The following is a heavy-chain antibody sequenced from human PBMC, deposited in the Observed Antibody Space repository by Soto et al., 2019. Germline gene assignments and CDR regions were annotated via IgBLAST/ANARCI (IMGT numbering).Heavy chain of an antibody. CDR3: AKDVKYSTAADGSYYDF. D-gene: IGHD6-13*01. CDR2: IGDSGAGT. Sequence: EVQLLESGGGLVQPGRSLRLSCSASGFTFRHFAMAWVRQAPGKGLEWVSSIGDSGAGTFYADSVKGRFTISRDNSKNTVHLQMNSLRAEDTAVYFCAKDVKYSTAADGSYYDFWGQGTLVTVSP. CDR1: GFTFRHFA. J-gene: IGHJ4*02. V-gene: IGHV3-23*01.